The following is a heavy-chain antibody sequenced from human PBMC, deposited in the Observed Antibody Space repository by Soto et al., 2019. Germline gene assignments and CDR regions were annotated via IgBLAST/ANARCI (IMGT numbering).Heavy chain of an antibody. V-gene: IGHV4-30-4*01. CDR1: GGSISSGDYY. Sequence: SETLSLTCTVSGGSISSGDYYWSWIRQPPGKGLEWIGYIYYSGSTYYNPSLKSRVTISVDTSKNQFSLKQSSVTAADKAVYYCARQDILTGYYFVYWGQGTVVTVSS. CDR3: ARQDILTGYYFVY. J-gene: IGHJ4*02. CDR2: IYYSGST. D-gene: IGHD3-9*01.